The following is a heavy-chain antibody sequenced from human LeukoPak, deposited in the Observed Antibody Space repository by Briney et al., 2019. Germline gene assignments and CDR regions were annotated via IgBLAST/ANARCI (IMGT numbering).Heavy chain of an antibody. CDR3: ARRRFGDSALVY. J-gene: IGHJ4*02. CDR1: GGSITSSSYY. D-gene: IGHD5-18*01. CDR2: IYFSGST. Sequence: SETLSLTCTVSGGSITSSSYYWGWIRQPPGKGLEWIGIIYFSGSTYCNPSLKSRVTISVDTSKNQFSLKLSSVTAADTAVYYCARRRFGDSALVYWGQGTMVSVSS. V-gene: IGHV4-39*01.